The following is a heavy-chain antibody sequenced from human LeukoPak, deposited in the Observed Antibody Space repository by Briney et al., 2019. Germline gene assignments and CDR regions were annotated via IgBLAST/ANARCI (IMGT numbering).Heavy chain of an antibody. V-gene: IGHV3-30*03. CDR3: ASPYDSSGYYFSPLGY. J-gene: IGHJ4*02. CDR1: GFTFSSYG. Sequence: GRSLRLSCAASGFTFSSYGMHWVRQAPGKGLEWVAVISYDGSNKYYADSVKGQFTISRDNSKNTLYLQMNSLRAEDTAVYYCASPYDSSGYYFSPLGYWGQGTLVTVSS. D-gene: IGHD3-22*01. CDR2: ISYDGSNK.